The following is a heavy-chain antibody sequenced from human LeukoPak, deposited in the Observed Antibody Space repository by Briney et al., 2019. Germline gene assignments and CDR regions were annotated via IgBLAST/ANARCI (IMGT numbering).Heavy chain of an antibody. D-gene: IGHD1-26*01. CDR3: AKDRGSYYAEYFQH. V-gene: IGHV3-23*01. Sequence: GSLRLSCAASGFTFSSYSMNWVRQAPGKGLEWVSAISGSSGSTYYADSVKGRFIISRDNSKNTLYLQMNSLRAEDTAVYYCAKDRGSYYAEYFQHWGQGTLVTVSS. CDR1: GFTFSSYS. J-gene: IGHJ1*01. CDR2: ISGSSGST.